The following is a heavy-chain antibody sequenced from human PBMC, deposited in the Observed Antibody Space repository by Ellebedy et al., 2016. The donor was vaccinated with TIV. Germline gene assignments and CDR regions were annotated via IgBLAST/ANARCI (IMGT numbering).Heavy chain of an antibody. CDR3: ARSLMDV. CDR2: IKEDGSEK. V-gene: IGHV3-7*01. Sequence: PGGSLRLSCAASGFSLSSYWMSWVRQAPGKGLEWVATIKEDGSEKYYVDSAKGRFTLSRDDAKNSLYLQMDFLRVEDTALYYCARSLMDVWGKGTTVTVSS. CDR1: GFSLSSYW. J-gene: IGHJ6*03.